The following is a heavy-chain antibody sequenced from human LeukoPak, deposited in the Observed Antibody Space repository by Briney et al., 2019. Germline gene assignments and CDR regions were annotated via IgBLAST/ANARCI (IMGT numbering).Heavy chain of an antibody. CDR2: INHSGST. Sequence: PSETLSLTCAVYGGSFSGYYWSWIRQPPGKGLEWIGEINHSGSTNYNPSLKSRVTISVDTSKNQFSLKLSSVTAADTAVYYCARGGGGWLPFDYWGQGTLVIVPP. D-gene: IGHD5-24*01. J-gene: IGHJ4*02. CDR1: GGSFSGYY. V-gene: IGHV4-34*01. CDR3: ARGGGGWLPFDY.